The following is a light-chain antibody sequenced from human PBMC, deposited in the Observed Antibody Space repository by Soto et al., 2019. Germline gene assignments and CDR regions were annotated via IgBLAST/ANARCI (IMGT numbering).Light chain of an antibody. J-gene: IGKJ5*01. CDR2: AAS. V-gene: IGKV1-39*01. CDR3: QQSYTTPRIT. CDR1: QSISSY. Sequence: QMTESPSSLSASVGDRVTITCLVSQSISSYLNWYQQKPGKAPKLLIYAASSLQSGVPSRFSGSGSGTDFTLTISRLQPEDFATYYCQQSYTTPRITFGQGTRLEI.